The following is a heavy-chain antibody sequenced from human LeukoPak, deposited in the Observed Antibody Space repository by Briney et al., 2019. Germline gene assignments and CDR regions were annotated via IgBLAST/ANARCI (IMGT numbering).Heavy chain of an antibody. J-gene: IGHJ4*02. V-gene: IGHV1-69*01. D-gene: IGHD3-9*01. CDR3: ANLAGDYDILTGYYSSFDY. CDR1: GGTFSSYA. Sequence: SVKVSCKASGGTFSSYAISWVRQAPGQGLEWMGGIIPIFGTANYAQKFQGRVTITADESTSTAYMELSSPRSEDTAVYYCANLAGDYDILTGYYSSFDYWGQGTLVTVSS. CDR2: IIPIFGTA.